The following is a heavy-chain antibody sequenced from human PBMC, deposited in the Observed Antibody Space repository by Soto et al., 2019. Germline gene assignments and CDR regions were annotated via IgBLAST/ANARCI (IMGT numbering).Heavy chain of an antibody. V-gene: IGHV1-69*01. Sequence: QVQLVQSGAEVKKPGSSVKVSCKASGGTFSSYAISWVRQAPGQGLEWMGGIIPIFGTANYAQKFQGRVTITADESTSTAYNELSSLRSEDTAVYYCARAEQMYYYYGMDVWGQGTTVTVSS. D-gene: IGHD6-13*01. CDR1: GGTFSSYA. CDR3: ARAEQMYYYYGMDV. J-gene: IGHJ6*02. CDR2: IIPIFGTA.